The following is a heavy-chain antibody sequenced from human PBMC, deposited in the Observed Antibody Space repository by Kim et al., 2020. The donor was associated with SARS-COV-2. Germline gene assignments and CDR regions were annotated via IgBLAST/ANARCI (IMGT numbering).Heavy chain of an antibody. V-gene: IGHV4-59*13. J-gene: IGHJ4*02. CDR3: ARVGLYSNFPFDY. Sequence: SETLSLTCTVSGGSISSYYWSWIRQPPGKGLEWIGYIYYSGSTNYNPSLKSRVTISVDTSKNQFSLKLSSVTAADTAVYYCARVGLYSNFPFDYWGQGTLVTVSS. D-gene: IGHD4-4*01. CDR1: GGSISSYY. CDR2: IYYSGST.